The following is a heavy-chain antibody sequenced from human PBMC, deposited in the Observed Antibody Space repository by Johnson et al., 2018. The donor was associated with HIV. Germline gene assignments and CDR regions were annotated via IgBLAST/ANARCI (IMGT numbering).Heavy chain of an antibody. CDR1: GFGFSSYD. D-gene: IGHD1-26*01. CDR3: ARKGWARGAFDI. CDR2: IGPAADT. Sequence: MQLVESGGGVVQPGRSLRASCAASGFGFSSYDIHWVRQATGKGLESVSPIGPAADTYYPGSVKGRFTVSRENAKNTLYLQMNSLRAEDTAVYYCARKGWARGAFDIWGQGTMVTVSS. J-gene: IGHJ3*02. V-gene: IGHV3-13*01.